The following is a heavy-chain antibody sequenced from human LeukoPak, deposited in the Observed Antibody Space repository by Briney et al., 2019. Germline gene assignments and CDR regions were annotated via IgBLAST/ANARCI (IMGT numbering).Heavy chain of an antibody. D-gene: IGHD1-1*01. CDR1: GASISSYY. V-gene: IGHV4-4*07. J-gene: IGHJ4*02. Sequence: PSETLSLTCTVSGASISSYYWSWVRQPAGERLEWIGRIYTSGSTNYKPSLKSRVTMSVDTSKNQFSLKLTSVTAADTAVYYCARGRYTFDYWGQGTLVTVSS. CDR2: IYTSGST. CDR3: ARGRYTFDY.